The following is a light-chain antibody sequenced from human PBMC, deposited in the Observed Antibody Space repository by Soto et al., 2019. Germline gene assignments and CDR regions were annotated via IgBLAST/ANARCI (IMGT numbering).Light chain of an antibody. CDR2: GNN. CDR1: NSNIGAGFA. V-gene: IGLV1-40*01. Sequence: QSVLTQPPSVSGAPGQRVTISCTGSNSNIGAGFAVHWYQQLPGTAPKLLIHGNNNRPSGVPDRFSGPKSDTSASLAFTGIQADDEGDYYCHSYDSRLNCYVFGTGTKLTVL. CDR3: HSYDSRLNCYV. J-gene: IGLJ1*01.